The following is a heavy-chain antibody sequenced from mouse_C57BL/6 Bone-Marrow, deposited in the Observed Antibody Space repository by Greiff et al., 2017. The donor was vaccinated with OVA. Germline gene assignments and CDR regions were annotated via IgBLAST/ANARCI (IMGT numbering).Heavy chain of an antibody. CDR1: GYTFTSYW. CDR2: IYPGSGST. Sequence: QVQLQQPGAELVKPGASVKMSCKASGYTFTSYWITWVKQRPGQGLEWIGDIYPGSGSTNYNEKFKSKATLTVDTSSSTAYMQLRSLTSEDSAVYYCAREGGNYDYAMDYWGQGTSVTVSS. V-gene: IGHV1-55*01. CDR3: AREGGNYDYAMDY. J-gene: IGHJ4*01. D-gene: IGHD2-1*01.